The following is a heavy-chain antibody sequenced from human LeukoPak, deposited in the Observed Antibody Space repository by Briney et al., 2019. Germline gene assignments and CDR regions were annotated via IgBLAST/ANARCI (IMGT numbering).Heavy chain of an antibody. D-gene: IGHD6-6*01. CDR2: ISGSGDNT. V-gene: IGHV3-23*01. CDR1: GLTFSSSW. J-gene: IGHJ4*02. CDR3: AKWKYSNSGIDDY. Sequence: GGSLRLPCAVSGLTFSSSWMDWVRQAPGKGLEWVSVISGSGDNTYYADSVKGRFTISRDNSKNMLYLQMNSLRAEDTAVYYCAKWKYSNSGIDDYWGQGTLVTVSS.